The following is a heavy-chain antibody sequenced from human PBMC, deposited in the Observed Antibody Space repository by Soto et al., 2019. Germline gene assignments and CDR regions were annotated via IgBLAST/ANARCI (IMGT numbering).Heavy chain of an antibody. CDR3: ARDIAQYSSFPYYYYGMDV. D-gene: IGHD5-18*01. CDR2: ISYDGSNK. J-gene: IGHJ6*02. V-gene: IGHV3-30-3*01. Sequence: GGSLRLSCAASGFTFSSYAMHWVRQAPGKGLEWVAVISYDGSNKYYADSVKGRFTISRDNSKNTLYLQMNSLRAEDTAVYYCARDIAQYSSFPYYYYGMDVWGQGTTGTVSS. CDR1: GFTFSSYA.